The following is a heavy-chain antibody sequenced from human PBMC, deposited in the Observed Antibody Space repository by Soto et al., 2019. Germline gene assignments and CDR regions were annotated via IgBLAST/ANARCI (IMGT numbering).Heavy chain of an antibody. CDR3: ARGPRYCSTTSCFSGATWLDP. CDR2: ISSYNGNT. D-gene: IGHD2-2*01. Sequence: GASVKISCKASGYTFTSYGISWVRQAPGQGLEWMGWISSYNGNTNYAQKVQGRVTMTTDKSTSTTYMELRSLRSDDTAVYYCARGPRYCSTTSCFSGATWLDPWGQGTLVTVSS. V-gene: IGHV1-18*04. CDR1: GYTFTSYG. J-gene: IGHJ5*02.